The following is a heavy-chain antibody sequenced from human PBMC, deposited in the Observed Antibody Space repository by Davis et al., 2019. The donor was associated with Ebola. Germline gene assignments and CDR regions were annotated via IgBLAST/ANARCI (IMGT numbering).Heavy chain of an antibody. J-gene: IGHJ3*02. D-gene: IGHD5-24*01. CDR1: GYNFAIYN. CDR3: ATQMGRIAPRPAFNI. V-gene: IGHV1-2*02. Sequence: ASVTVSCKASGYNFAIYNIHWVRQARGQGLEWMGWINPNSGGSSSTQEFQGRLTLTSDTSISTAYMDLGSLQSDDTAVYYCATQMGRIAPRPAFNIWGQGTLVSVSS. CDR2: INPNSGGS.